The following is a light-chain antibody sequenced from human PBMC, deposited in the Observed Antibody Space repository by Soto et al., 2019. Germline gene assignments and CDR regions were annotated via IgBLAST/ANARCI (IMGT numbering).Light chain of an antibody. CDR2: WAS. CDR3: QQYFTSPWT. V-gene: IGKV4-1*01. J-gene: IGKJ1*01. CDR1: QSILDRSKNKYY. Sequence: DIVMTQSPDSLAVSLGERATFNCKSRQSILDRSKNKYYLAWYQQKSGQPPKLLIYWASLRESEVPDRFTGSGSGTDFTLTISSLQAEDVAVYYCQQYFTSPWTFGQGTKVEI.